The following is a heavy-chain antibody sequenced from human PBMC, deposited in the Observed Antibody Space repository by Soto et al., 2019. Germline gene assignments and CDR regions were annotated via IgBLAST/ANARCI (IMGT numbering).Heavy chain of an antibody. CDR2: IYHSVST. Sequence: PSETLSLTCAVSGGSLSSGGYSWSWIRHPPGKGLECIGYIYHSVSTYYNPSLKRRVTISVDTSKNQFSLKLSSVTAADTAVYYCARVRPPGQWLVPGNWFDPWGQGTLVTVSS. V-gene: IGHV4-30-2*01. CDR1: GGSLSSGGYS. J-gene: IGHJ5*02. D-gene: IGHD6-19*01. CDR3: ARVRPPGQWLVPGNWFDP.